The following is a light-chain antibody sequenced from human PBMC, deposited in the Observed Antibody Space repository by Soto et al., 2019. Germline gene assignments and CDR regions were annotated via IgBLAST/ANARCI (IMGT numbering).Light chain of an antibody. CDR1: QGIRND. V-gene: IGKV1-6*02. CDR2: AAS. J-gene: IGKJ5*01. CDR3: QQNYITPIT. Sequence: IQMTHSPSSLCEYLVVRLTILXXASQGIRNDLGWYQQKPGKAPKLLIYAASSLQSGVPSRFSGTGSGTDFTLTISGLQPEDFATYYCQQNYITPITFGQGTRLEIK.